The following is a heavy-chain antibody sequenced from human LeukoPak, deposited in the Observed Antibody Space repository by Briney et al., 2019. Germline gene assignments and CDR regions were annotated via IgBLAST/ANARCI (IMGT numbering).Heavy chain of an antibody. CDR2: IFSSGAT. Sequence: SETLSLTRIVSDGSVSGYYWSWIRQPPGKGLEWIGYIFSSGATNYNPSLKSRVTISVDTSKNQFSLKLSSVTAADTAVYYCARRAKTGYYFDFWGQGSVVTVSS. J-gene: IGHJ4*02. V-gene: IGHV4-59*08. CDR3: ARRAKTGYYFDF. CDR1: DGSVSGYY. D-gene: IGHD1-1*01.